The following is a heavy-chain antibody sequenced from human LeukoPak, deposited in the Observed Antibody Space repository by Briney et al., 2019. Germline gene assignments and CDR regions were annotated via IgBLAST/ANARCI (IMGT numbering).Heavy chain of an antibody. CDR2: ISSSSTYI. D-gene: IGHD3-22*01. J-gene: IGHJ4*02. CDR3: ARTTTYYYDTSGYHPWYFDY. Sequence: GGSLRLSCATSGFTFRSYNMNWVRQAPGEGLEWVSSISSSSTYIYYADSVKGRLTISRDNAKNSLYLQMNSLRAEDTAVYYCARTTTYYYDTSGYHPWYFDYWGQGTLVTVSS. CDR1: GFTFRSYN. V-gene: IGHV3-21*01.